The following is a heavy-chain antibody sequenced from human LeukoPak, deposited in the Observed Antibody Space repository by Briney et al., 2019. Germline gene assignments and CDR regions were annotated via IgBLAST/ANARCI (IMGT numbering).Heavy chain of an antibody. V-gene: IGHV3-7*01. Sequence: QAGGSLRLSCAASGFTFSDYYMTWVRQAPGKGLEWVANIKQDGSEKYYLDSVKGRFTISRDNAKNSLYLQMNSLRAEDTAVYYCARAIVWFGSDYWGQGTLVTVSS. CDR3: ARAIVWFGSDY. J-gene: IGHJ4*02. CDR2: IKQDGSEK. D-gene: IGHD3-10*01. CDR1: GFTFSDYY.